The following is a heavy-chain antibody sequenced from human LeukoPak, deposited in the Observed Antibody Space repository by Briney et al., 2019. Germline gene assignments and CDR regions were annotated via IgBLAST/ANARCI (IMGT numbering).Heavy chain of an antibody. CDR1: GFTFSSYA. V-gene: IGHV3-23*01. J-gene: IGHJ1*01. CDR2: ITTSGGSA. D-gene: IGHD3-9*01. CDR3: ASFDWLPG. Sequence: PGGSLRLSCAASGFTFSSYAMSWVRRAPGKGLEWVSGITTSGGSASYADSVKGRFTISRDNPGNTLFMEMHSLRAEDTAVYYCASFDWLPGWGQGTRVTVSS.